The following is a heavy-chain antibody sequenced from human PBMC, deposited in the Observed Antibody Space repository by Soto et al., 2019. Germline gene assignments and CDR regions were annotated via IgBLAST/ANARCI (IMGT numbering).Heavy chain of an antibody. CDR3: AKATTNGGWFNPFDS. D-gene: IGHD6-19*01. J-gene: IGHJ4*02. CDR2: LSGSGTST. CDR1: GFSFVNYA. V-gene: IGHV3-23*01. Sequence: GGSLRLSCAASGFSFVNYAMNWVRQAPGKGLEWVSGLSGSGTSTCYADSVKGRFTISRDNSRDTLFLQMNSLTADDTAVYYCAKATTNGGWFNPFDSWGQGALVTVSS.